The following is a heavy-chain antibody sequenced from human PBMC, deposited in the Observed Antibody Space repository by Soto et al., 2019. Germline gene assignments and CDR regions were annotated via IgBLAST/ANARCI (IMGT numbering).Heavy chain of an antibody. Sequence: SETLSLTCTVSGGSISSDYWIWIRQPAGKGLEWIGRIYISENTHYNPSLRSRVSMSLDTSKNQFSLKLSSVTAADTAVYYCARGGSSSWYTHYYFDYWGQGTLVTVSS. CDR3: ARGGSSSWYTHYYFDY. V-gene: IGHV4-4*07. J-gene: IGHJ4*02. CDR2: IYISENT. CDR1: GGSISSDY. D-gene: IGHD6-13*01.